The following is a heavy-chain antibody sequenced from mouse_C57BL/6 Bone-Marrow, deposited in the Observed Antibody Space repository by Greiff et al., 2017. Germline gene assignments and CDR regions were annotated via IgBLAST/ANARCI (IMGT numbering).Heavy chain of an antibody. CDR3: TVFYDDYSCYFDY. J-gene: IGHJ2*01. V-gene: IGHV14-4*01. Sequence: EVQLQQSGAELVRPGASVQWSCTASGFNIKDDYMHWVKQRPEQGLEWIGWFAPENGDTAYASTLQGKATITADTSSNTAYLQLSSLTSEDTAVYYCTVFYDDYSCYFDYWGQGTTLTVSS. CDR2: FAPENGDT. CDR1: GFNIKDDY. D-gene: IGHD2-4*01.